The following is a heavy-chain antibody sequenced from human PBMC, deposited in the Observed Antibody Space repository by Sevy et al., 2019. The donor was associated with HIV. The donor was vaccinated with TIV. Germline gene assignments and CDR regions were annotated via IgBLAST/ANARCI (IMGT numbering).Heavy chain of an antibody. Sequence: GGSLRLSCTASGFTFGDYAMSWFRQAPGKGLEWVGFIRSKAYGGTTEYAASVKGRFTISRDDSKSIAYLQMNSLKTEDTAVYYCTRSNVSLWFGELSHFDYWGQGTLVTVSS. CDR1: GFTFGDYA. V-gene: IGHV3-49*03. J-gene: IGHJ4*02. CDR3: TRSNVSLWFGELSHFDY. D-gene: IGHD3-10*01. CDR2: IRSKAYGGTT.